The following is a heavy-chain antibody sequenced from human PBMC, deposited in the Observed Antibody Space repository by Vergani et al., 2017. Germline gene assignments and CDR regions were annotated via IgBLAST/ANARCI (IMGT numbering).Heavy chain of an antibody. Sequence: QVQLQESGPGLVKPSQTLYLTCTVSGGSINSHNYYWSWIRQPAGKGLEWIGRIHTSGSTNYNPSLKSRVTMSEDTSKNQFSLNLTSVTAADTAVYFCSRGSCLGGSCYKPLFDYWCQGILVTVSS. CDR3: SRGSCLGGSCYKPLFDY. D-gene: IGHD2-15*01. CDR1: GGSINSHNYY. V-gene: IGHV4-61*02. J-gene: IGHJ4*02. CDR2: IHTSGST.